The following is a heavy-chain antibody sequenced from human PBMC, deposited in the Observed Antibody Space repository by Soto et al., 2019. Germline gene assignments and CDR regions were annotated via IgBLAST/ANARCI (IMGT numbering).Heavy chain of an antibody. Sequence: PGGSLRLSCAASGFNFSSYGMHWVRQAPGKGLEWVAVIWYDGSNKYYADSVKGRFTISRDNSKNTLYLQMNSLRAEDTAVYYCARDKDYYDSSGYYYEGLDYWGQGTLVTVSS. CDR2: IWYDGSNK. CDR3: ARDKDYYDSSGYYYEGLDY. J-gene: IGHJ4*02. CDR1: GFNFSSYG. V-gene: IGHV3-33*01. D-gene: IGHD3-22*01.